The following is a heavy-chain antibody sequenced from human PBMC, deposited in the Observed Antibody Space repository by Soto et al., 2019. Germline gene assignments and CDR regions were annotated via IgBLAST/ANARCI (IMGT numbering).Heavy chain of an antibody. CDR1: GGTFSSYS. CDR3: ARDLDSSSSADY. V-gene: IGHV1-69*13. J-gene: IGHJ4*02. Sequence: SVKVSCKASGGTFSSYSISWVRQAPGQGLEWMGGIIPIFGTANYAQKFQGRVTITADESTSTAYMELSSLRSEDTAVYYCARDLDSSSSADYWGQGTLVTVSS. CDR2: IIPIFGTA. D-gene: IGHD6-6*01.